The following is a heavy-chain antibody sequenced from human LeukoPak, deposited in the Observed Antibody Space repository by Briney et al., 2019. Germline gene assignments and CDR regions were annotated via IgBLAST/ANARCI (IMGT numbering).Heavy chain of an antibody. J-gene: IGHJ6*02. CDR3: AREDPQTTVPEGMDV. D-gene: IGHD4-17*01. V-gene: IGHV4-59*01. CDR2: IYYSGTT. Sequence: KPSETLSLTCTASGGSISYYYWSWIRQSPGKGLEWIGYIYYSGTTNYNPSLKSRVTISVDTSKNQFSLQLRSVTAADTAVYYCAREDPQTTVPEGMDVWGQGTTVTVSS. CDR1: GGSISYYY.